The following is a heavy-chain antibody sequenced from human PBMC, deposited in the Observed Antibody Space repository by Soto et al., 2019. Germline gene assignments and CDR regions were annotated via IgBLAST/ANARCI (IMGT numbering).Heavy chain of an antibody. J-gene: IGHJ5*02. CDR3: AKESTYYDFWSGYYNWFDP. CDR1: GFTFSSYA. CDR2: ISGSGGST. V-gene: IGHV3-23*01. D-gene: IGHD3-3*01. Sequence: GGSLRLSCAASGFTFSSYAMSWVRQAPGKGLEWVSAISGSGGSTYYADSVKGRFTISRDNSKKTLYLQMNSLRAEDTAVYYCAKESTYYDFWSGYYNWFDPWGQGTLVTVSS.